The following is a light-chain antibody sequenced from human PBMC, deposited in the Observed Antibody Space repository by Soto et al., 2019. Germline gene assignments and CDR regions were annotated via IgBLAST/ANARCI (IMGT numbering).Light chain of an antibody. CDR3: CSYAGSSTYV. V-gene: IGLV2-23*01. CDR2: EAS. J-gene: IGLJ2*01. CDR1: TSNIGSYIL. Sequence: QSALTQPASVSGSPGQSITISCTGTTSNIGSYILVSWYQQHPGKAPKLLIYEASTRPSGVSNRFSGSKSSNTASLTISGLQAEDEADYYCCSYAGSSTYVFGGGTKLTVL.